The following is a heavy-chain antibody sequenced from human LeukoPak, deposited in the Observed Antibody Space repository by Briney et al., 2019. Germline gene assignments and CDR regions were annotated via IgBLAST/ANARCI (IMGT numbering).Heavy chain of an antibody. CDR2: ISSSSSYI. CDR1: GFTFSSYT. J-gene: IGHJ6*02. CDR3: ARGDCSGGSCYPRLYYYYGMDV. D-gene: IGHD2-15*01. V-gene: IGHV3-21*01. Sequence: GGSLRLSCAASGFTFSSYTMNWVRQAPGKGLEWVSSISSSSSYIYYADSVKGRFTISRDNAKNSLYLRMNSLRAEDTAVYYCARGDCSGGSCYPRLYYYYGMDVWGQGTTVTVSS.